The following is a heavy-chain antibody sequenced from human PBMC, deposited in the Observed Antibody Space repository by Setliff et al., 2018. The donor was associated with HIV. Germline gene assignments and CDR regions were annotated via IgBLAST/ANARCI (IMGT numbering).Heavy chain of an antibody. CDR3: ARHRAQRGPGTYYDDWFDP. Sequence: ASVKVSCKAFGYTFTSYCIHWVRQAPGQGLEWLGMVNPSGGSIAYAQRFQGRVTMTRDTSTNTVYMDLSGLRSDDTAVYYCARHRAQRGPGTYYDDWFDPWGQGTLVTVSS. D-gene: IGHD3-10*01. V-gene: IGHV1-46*01. CDR2: VNPSGGSI. CDR1: GYTFTSYC. J-gene: IGHJ5*02.